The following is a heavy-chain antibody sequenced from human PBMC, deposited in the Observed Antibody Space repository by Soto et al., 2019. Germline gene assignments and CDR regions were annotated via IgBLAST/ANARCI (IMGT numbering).Heavy chain of an antibody. CDR3: ARSYCSGGSCPGTGFHY. D-gene: IGHD2-15*01. CDR1: GFIFSSHD. V-gene: IGHV3-13*01. CDR2: LGRVGDT. J-gene: IGHJ4*02. Sequence: GGSLRLSCAASGFIFSSHDMHWVRQATGKGLEGVSGLGRVGDTYYSGSVKGRCTISRDNAKNSLYLQMNRLRAGDTAVYYCARSYCSGGSCPGTGFHYWGQGPLVTVSS.